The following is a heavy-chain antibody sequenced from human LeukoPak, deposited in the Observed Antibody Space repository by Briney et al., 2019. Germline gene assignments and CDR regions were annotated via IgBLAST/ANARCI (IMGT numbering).Heavy chain of an antibody. D-gene: IGHD2-2*01. CDR3: ARLKLLWSNYFDY. J-gene: IGHJ4*02. CDR2: IKQDGSEK. CDR1: GFTFSSYW. V-gene: IGHV3-7*01. Sequence: AGGSLRLSCAASGFTFSSYWMSWVRQAPGKGLEWVANIKQDGSEKYYVDSVKGRFTIFRDNAKNSLYLQMNSLRAEDTAVYYCARLKLLWSNYFDYWGQGTLVTVSS.